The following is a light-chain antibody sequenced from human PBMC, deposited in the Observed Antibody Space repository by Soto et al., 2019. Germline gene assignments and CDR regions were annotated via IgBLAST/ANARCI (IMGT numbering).Light chain of an antibody. Sequence: DVVLTQSPLSLPVTLGQPASISCRSSQSLVYNDGNIYLNWFQQRPGQSPRRLIYKVSNRDSGVPDRFSGSESGTDFTLQISRVEAEDVGVYYCMQGTHSWTFGQGTKVDIK. V-gene: IGKV2-30*01. J-gene: IGKJ1*01. CDR2: KVS. CDR3: MQGTHSWT. CDR1: QSLVYNDGNIY.